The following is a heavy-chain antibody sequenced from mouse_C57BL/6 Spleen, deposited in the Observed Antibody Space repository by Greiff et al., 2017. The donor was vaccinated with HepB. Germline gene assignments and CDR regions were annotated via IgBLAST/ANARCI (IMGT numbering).Heavy chain of an antibody. J-gene: IGHJ1*03. CDR3: TRVPPYYGSSYGYFDV. CDR1: GFTFSSYA. V-gene: IGHV5-9-1*02. Sequence: EVKLQESGEGLVKPGGSLKLSCAASGFTFSSYAMSWVRQTPEKRLEWVAYISSGGDYIYYADTVKGRFTISRDNARNTLYLQMSSLKSEDTAMYYCTRVPPYYGSSYGYFDVWGTGTTVTVSS. D-gene: IGHD1-1*01. CDR2: ISSGGDYI.